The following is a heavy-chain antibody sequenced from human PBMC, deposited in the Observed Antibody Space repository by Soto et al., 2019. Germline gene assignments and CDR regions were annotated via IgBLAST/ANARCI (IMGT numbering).Heavy chain of an antibody. CDR1: GGTFSNYP. CDR3: ASGGEYYDENLPHYYFFGMHV. Sequence: QVQLVQSGAEVKKPGSSVKVSCKASGGTFSNYPITWVRRAPGQGLEWLGGIIPIFGKADYTQKFQGRVTIPADEPTSTAYMEISSLRSEDTAVYYCASGGEYYDENLPHYYFFGMHVWGPGTTVTVS. CDR2: IIPIFGKA. V-gene: IGHV1-69*01. D-gene: IGHD3-16*01. J-gene: IGHJ6*02.